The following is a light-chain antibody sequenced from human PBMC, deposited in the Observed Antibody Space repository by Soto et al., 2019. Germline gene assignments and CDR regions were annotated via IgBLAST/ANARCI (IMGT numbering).Light chain of an antibody. J-gene: IGKJ3*01. CDR1: QSVSSN. CDR2: GTS. V-gene: IGKV3-15*01. Sequence: EIVMTQSPATLSVSPGERATLSCRASQSVSSNLAWYQQKPGQAPRLLIYGTSTRATGIPARFSGSGSGTEITLTISSLQSEDFAVYYCHQYNNWPRTFGPGTKVDIK. CDR3: HQYNNWPRT.